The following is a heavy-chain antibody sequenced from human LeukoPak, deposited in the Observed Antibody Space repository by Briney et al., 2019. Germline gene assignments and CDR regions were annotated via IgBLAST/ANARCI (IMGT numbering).Heavy chain of an antibody. CDR1: GFSSY. Sequence: GGSLRLSCAASGFSSYMSWVRQAPGKGLEWVSAISGSGGSTYYADSVKGRFTISRDNSKNTLYLQMNSLRAEDTAVYYCAKVAIQFDPWGQGTLVTVSS. J-gene: IGHJ5*02. CDR3: AKVAIQFDP. V-gene: IGHV3-23*01. CDR2: ISGSGGST.